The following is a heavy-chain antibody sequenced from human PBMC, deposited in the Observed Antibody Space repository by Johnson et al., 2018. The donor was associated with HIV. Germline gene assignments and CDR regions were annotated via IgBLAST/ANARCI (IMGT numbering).Heavy chain of an antibody. CDR1: GFTFSSYW. CDR2: INSDGSST. V-gene: IGHV3-74*01. Sequence: VQLVESGGGLVQPGGSLRLSCAASGFTFSSYWMHWVRQAPGKGLVWVSRINSDGSSTSYADSVKGRFTISRDNAKNTLYLQMNSLRAEDTAVYYCAREGTYYYDNSGYNDAFDIWGQGTMVTVSS. D-gene: IGHD3-22*01. CDR3: AREGTYYYDNSGYNDAFDI. J-gene: IGHJ3*02.